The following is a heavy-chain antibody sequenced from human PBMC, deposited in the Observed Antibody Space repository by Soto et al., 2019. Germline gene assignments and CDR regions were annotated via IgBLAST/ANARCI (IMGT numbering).Heavy chain of an antibody. D-gene: IGHD2-2*01. CDR2: ISAYNGNT. CDR3: ARVGAYCVSTSCHDY. V-gene: IGHV1-18*01. CDR1: GYTFTNYG. Sequence: QVQLVQSGAEVKKPGASVKVSCKASGYTFTNYGISWVRQAPGQGLEWMAWISAYNGNTDYAQKLQGRVTMTTDTSRSTAYMELRSLRSDDTAVYYCARVGAYCVSTSCHDYWGQGTLVTVSS. J-gene: IGHJ4*02.